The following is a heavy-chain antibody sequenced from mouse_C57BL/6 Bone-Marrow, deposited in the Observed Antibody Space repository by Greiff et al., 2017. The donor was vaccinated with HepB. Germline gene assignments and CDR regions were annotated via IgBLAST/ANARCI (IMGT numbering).Heavy chain of an antibody. Sequence: VQLQESGAELVRPGASVKLSCKASGFTFTDYYINWVKQRHGQGLEWIARIYPGSGNTYYNEKFKGKATLTAAKSSSTAYMQLSSLTSEYSAVYFYASGGYYIAYWGQGTLVTVSA. CDR1: GFTFTDYY. CDR3: ASGGYYIAY. V-gene: IGHV1-76*01. J-gene: IGHJ3*01. CDR2: IYPGSGNT. D-gene: IGHD2-3*01.